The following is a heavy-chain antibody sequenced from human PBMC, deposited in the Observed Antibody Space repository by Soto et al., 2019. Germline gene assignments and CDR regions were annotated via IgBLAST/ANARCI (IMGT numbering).Heavy chain of an antibody. D-gene: IGHD3-10*01. CDR2: INAGNGNT. CDR1: GYSFTSYA. Sequence: QVHLVQSGAEVKTPGASVKVSCKASGYSFTSYAVHWVRQAPGQRLEWMGWINAGNGNTYYSQRFEDRVTITRDTSASTAYMVLSSLRSADTAVYYCARVRWFGALLFDYWGRGTLVTVSS. CDR3: ARVRWFGALLFDY. J-gene: IGHJ4*02. V-gene: IGHV1-3*01.